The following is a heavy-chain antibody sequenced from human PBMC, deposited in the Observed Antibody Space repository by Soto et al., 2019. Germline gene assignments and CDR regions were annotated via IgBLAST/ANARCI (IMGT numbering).Heavy chain of an antibody. J-gene: IGHJ6*03. CDR2: IKQDGSEK. CDR3: ARQLGYCSGGNCYDYYYYYYMDV. CDR1: GFTFSSNW. D-gene: IGHD2-15*01. Sequence: GGSLRLSCAASGFTFSSNWMGWVRQAPGKGLEWVANIKQDGSEKYYVDSVKGRFTISRDNAKKSLYLQMNSLRAEDTAVYYCARQLGYCSGGNCYDYYYYYYMDVWGKGTTVTVSS. V-gene: IGHV3-7*01.